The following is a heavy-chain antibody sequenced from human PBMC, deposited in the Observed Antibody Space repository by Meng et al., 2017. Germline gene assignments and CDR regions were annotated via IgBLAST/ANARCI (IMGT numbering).Heavy chain of an antibody. CDR2: IGVGSGNT. D-gene: IGHD2-8*01. CDR1: GFTFTSSS. J-gene: IGHJ6*02. CDR3: AAGTEGIGYCTNGVCPNYYYYYGMDV. Sequence: SVKVSCKASGFTFTSSSVQWVRQARGKRLEWIGWIGVGSGNTNYAQKFQERVTITRDMSTTTAYMELSSLRSEDTAVYYCAAGTEGIGYCTNGVCPNYYYYYGMDVWGQGTTVTVSS. V-gene: IGHV1-58*01.